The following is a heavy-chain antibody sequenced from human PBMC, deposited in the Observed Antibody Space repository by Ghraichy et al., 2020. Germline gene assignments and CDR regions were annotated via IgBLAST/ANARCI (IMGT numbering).Heavy chain of an antibody. CDR1: GFTFSSYW. J-gene: IGHJ4*02. V-gene: IGHV3-7*03. CDR2: IKEDGSTK. Sequence: GGSLRLSCAASGFTFSSYWMSWVRQAPGKGLEWVANIKEDGSTKHYVDSVKGRFTISRDNAKNSLFLQMNSLGAEDTAVYYCVRDFDYWGQGTLVTVSS. CDR3: VRDFDY.